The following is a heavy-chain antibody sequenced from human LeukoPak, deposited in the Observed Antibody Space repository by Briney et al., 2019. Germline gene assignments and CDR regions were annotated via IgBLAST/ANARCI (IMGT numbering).Heavy chain of an antibody. CDR1: GFTVSSYY. Sequence: GGSLRLSCAASGFTVSSYYMSWVRQAPGKGLEWVSVIYTGGSTDYADSVKGRFTISRDNPKNTLYLQMNSLRAEDTAVYYCARGSGSYQGVDYWGQGTLVTVSS. V-gene: IGHV3-66*01. CDR3: ARGSGSYQGVDY. CDR2: IYTGGST. D-gene: IGHD1-26*01. J-gene: IGHJ4*02.